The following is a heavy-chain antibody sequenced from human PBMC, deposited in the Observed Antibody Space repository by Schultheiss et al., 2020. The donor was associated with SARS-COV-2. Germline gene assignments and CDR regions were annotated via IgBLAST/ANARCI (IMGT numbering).Heavy chain of an antibody. J-gene: IGHJ4*02. CDR1: GFTFSSYG. CDR3: TTAIMITFGGGNDY. Sequence: GGSLRLSCAASGFTFSSYGMHWVRQAPGKGLEWVGRIRSKANSYATAYAASVKGRFTISRDDSKNTLYLQMNSLKTEDTAVYYCTTAIMITFGGGNDYWGQGTLVTVSS. CDR2: IRSKANSYAT. D-gene: IGHD3-16*01. V-gene: IGHV3-73*01.